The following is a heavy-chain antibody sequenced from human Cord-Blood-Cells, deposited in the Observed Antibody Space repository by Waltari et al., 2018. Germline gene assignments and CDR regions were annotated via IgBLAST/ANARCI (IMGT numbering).Heavy chain of an antibody. J-gene: IGHJ3*02. CDR3: ARDLGRFYDAFDI. D-gene: IGHD3-3*01. CDR1: GFTFSSYS. Sequence: EVQLVESGGGLVQPGGSLRLSCAASGFTFSSYSMYWVRQAPGKGLEWVSYISSSSSTIYYADSVKGRFTISRDNAKNSLYLQMNSLRAEDTAVYYCARDLGRFYDAFDIWGQGTMVTVSS. V-gene: IGHV3-48*01. CDR2: ISSSSSTI.